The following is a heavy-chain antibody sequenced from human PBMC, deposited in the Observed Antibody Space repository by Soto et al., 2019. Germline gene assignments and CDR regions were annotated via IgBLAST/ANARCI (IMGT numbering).Heavy chain of an antibody. J-gene: IGHJ2*01. CDR2: IYSGGST. CDR1: GFTVSSNY. Sequence: PGGSLRLSCAASGFTVSSNYMSWVRQAPGKGLEWVSVIYSGGSTYYADSVKGRFTISRDNSKNTLYLQMNSLRAEDTAVYYCARTKGDILTGPWYFDLWGRGTLVTVSS. V-gene: IGHV3-53*01. CDR3: ARTKGDILTGPWYFDL. D-gene: IGHD3-9*01.